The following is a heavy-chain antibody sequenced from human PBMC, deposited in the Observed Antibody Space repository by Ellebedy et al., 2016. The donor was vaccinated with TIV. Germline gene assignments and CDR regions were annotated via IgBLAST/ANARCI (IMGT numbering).Heavy chain of an antibody. CDR3: ARSSISVFGLTDAFDI. Sequence: MPSETLSLTCTVSGGSISRDAWSWIRQPPGNGLEWIGYIIGNVSTIYNPSLRNRVSISLDRSQKQVSLNLTSVTAADSAVDFCARSSISVFGLTDAFDIWGQGTSVTVSS. CDR1: GGSISRDA. D-gene: IGHD3/OR15-3a*01. CDR2: IIGNVST. J-gene: IGHJ3*02. V-gene: IGHV4-59*01.